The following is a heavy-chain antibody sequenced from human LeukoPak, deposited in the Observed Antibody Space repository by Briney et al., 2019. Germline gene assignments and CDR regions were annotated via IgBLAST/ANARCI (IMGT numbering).Heavy chain of an antibody. CDR1: GGSISSYY. J-gene: IGHJ6*04. CDR3: AREVNYVGAGTRFLDV. V-gene: IGHV4-4*07. CDR2: LYSSGDT. D-gene: IGHD6-19*01. Sequence: PSETLSLTCIVSGGSISSYYWSWIRQPAGKGLEWIGRLYSSGDTNYNPSLKSRVTMSVDTSKNQFSLTLSSVTGADTATYYCAREVNYVGAGTRFLDVWGKGTTVTISS.